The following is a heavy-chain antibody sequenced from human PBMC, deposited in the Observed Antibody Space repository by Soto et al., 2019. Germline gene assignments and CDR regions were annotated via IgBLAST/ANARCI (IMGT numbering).Heavy chain of an antibody. CDR3: TTFMVRGVSDAFDI. CDR2: IKSKTDGGTT. D-gene: IGHD3-10*01. V-gene: IGHV3-15*01. J-gene: IGHJ3*02. CDR1: GFTFSNAW. Sequence: PGGSLRLSCAASGFTFSNAWMSWVRQAPGKGLEWVGRIKSKTDGGTTDYAAPVKGRFTISRDDSKNTLYLQMNSLKTEDTAVYYCTTFMVRGVSDAFDIWGQGTMVTVSS.